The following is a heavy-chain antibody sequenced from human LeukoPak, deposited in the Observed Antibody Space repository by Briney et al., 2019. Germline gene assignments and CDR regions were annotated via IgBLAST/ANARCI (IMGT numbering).Heavy chain of an antibody. J-gene: IGHJ4*02. CDR3: TRDARYLQLAVYFDY. Sequence: GGALLLSCGASGFTFSSYAMTWVRQAPGKGLEWVGFIRTKPYGATTEYAASVKGRFTISRDDSKSIAYLQMNSLKTEDTAMYYCTRDARYLQLAVYFDYWGQGTLVTVSS. CDR1: GFTFSSYA. D-gene: IGHD5-24*01. CDR2: IRTKPYGATT. V-gene: IGHV3-49*04.